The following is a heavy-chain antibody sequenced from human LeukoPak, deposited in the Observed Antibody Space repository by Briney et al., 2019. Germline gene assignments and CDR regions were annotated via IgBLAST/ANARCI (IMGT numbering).Heavy chain of an antibody. CDR3: AREGEHYYGSGSYYKAFDY. CDR1: GFTFSSYS. J-gene: IGHJ4*02. Sequence: GGSLRLSCAASGFTFSSYSMNWVRQAPGKGLEWVSSISSSSSCIYYADSVKGRFTISRDNAKNSLYLQMNSLRAEDTAVYYCAREGEHYYGSGSYYKAFDYWGQGTLVTVSS. D-gene: IGHD3-10*01. CDR2: ISSSSSCI. V-gene: IGHV3-21*01.